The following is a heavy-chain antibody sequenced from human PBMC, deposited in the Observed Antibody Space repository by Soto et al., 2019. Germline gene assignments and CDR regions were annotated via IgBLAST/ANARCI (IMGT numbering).Heavy chain of an antibody. CDR3: AGASRRYSSSRNYYYYYMDV. J-gene: IGHJ6*03. CDR2: MNPNSGNT. Sequence: GASVKVSCKASGYTFTSYDINWVRQATGQGLEWMGWMNPNSGNTGYAQKFQGRATMTRNTSISTAYMELSSLRSEDTAVYYCAGASRRYSSSRNYYYYYMDVWGKGTTVTVSS. V-gene: IGHV1-8*01. CDR1: GYTFTSYD. D-gene: IGHD6-13*01.